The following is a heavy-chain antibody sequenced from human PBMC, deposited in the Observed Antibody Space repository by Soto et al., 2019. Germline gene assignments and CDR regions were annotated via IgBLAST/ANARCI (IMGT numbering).Heavy chain of an antibody. CDR2: IYYNGST. CDR3: ARDYSSGWYYY. CDR1: GASISSHY. J-gene: IGHJ4*02. Sequence: SETLSLTCTVSGASISSHYWSWIRQSPGKGLEWIGYIYYNGSTKYNPSLQSRVIISIDTSKKKFSLNLRSVTAADTAVYYCARDYSSGWYYYWGQGTLVT. D-gene: IGHD6-19*01. V-gene: IGHV4-59*11.